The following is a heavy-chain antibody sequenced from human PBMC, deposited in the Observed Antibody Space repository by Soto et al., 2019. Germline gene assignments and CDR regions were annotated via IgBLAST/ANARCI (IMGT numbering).Heavy chain of an antibody. CDR2: IYHSGST. CDR1: RDSISSTNW. D-gene: IGHD4-17*01. J-gene: IGHJ6*03. V-gene: IGHV4-4*02. Sequence: TETLALGCAFSRDSISSTNWSSWVRQPPGKGLEWIGEIYHSGSTNYNPSLKSRVTISVDKSKNQFSLKLSSVTAADTAVYYCASTIMTTVPSSSHFHLDAWCKGTTST. CDR3: ASTIMTTVPSSSHFHLDA.